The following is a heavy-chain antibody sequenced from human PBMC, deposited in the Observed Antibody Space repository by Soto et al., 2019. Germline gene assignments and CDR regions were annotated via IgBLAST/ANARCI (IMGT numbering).Heavy chain of an antibody. J-gene: IGHJ4*02. V-gene: IGHV4-61*03. Sequence: PSETLSLTCTVSGGSISGGYYYWSWIRPHPGKGLEWIGYIYYTGTTNYNPSLKSRVTISVDTSKNHFSLRLSYVPAADTAVYFCARGQQLLRYWGQGTLVTVSS. CDR2: IYYTGTT. CDR1: GGSISGGYYY. CDR3: ARGQQLLRY. D-gene: IGHD2-15*01.